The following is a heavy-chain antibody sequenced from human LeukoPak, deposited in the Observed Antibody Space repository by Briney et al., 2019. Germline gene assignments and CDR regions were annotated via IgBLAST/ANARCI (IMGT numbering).Heavy chain of an antibody. Sequence: HPGGSLRLSCAASRFTVSSNYMSWVRQAPGKGLEWVSVIYSGGSTYYADSVKGRFTISRDNSKNTLYLQMNSLRAEDTAVYYCARERVRRYFDYWGQGTLVTVSS. D-gene: IGHD1-1*01. J-gene: IGHJ4*02. CDR2: IYSGGST. CDR3: ARERVRRYFDY. V-gene: IGHV3-53*01. CDR1: RFTVSSNY.